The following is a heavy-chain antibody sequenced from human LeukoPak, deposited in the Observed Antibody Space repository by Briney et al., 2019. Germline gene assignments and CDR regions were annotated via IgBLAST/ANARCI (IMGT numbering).Heavy chain of an antibody. CDR1: GFTFTKYW. V-gene: IGHV3-7*01. Sequence: PGDSLRLSCAASGFTFTKYWMTWVRQAPGKGLEWVGNIKQDGSDKNYMDSVKGRFTISRDNTKNSVYLQMSSLRAEDTVVYYCAREVWGPEYWGQGTLVTVSS. CDR3: AREVWGPEY. J-gene: IGHJ4*02. CDR2: IKQDGSDK. D-gene: IGHD1-14*01.